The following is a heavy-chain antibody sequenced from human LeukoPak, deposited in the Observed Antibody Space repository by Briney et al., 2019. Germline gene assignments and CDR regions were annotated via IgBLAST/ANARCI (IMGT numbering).Heavy chain of an antibody. CDR3: ARGNYGDYYPFDF. CDR2: INPNRGVT. V-gene: IGHV1-2*02. CDR1: GYTFTGHY. D-gene: IGHD4-17*01. J-gene: IGHJ4*02. Sequence: ASVKVSCKASGYTFTGHYIHWVRQAPGQGLEWMGWINPNRGVTNYAQKFQGRVTMTRDTSLNTAYMELSSLRSDDTAVYYCARGNYGDYYPFDFWGQGTLVTVSS.